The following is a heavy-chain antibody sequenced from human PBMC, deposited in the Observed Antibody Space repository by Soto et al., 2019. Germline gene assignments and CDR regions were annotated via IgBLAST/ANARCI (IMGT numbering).Heavy chain of an antibody. V-gene: IGHV3-23*01. D-gene: IGHD2-15*01. CDR3: AKDPSECSGGSCYQTFFDY. Sequence: GGSLRFSCAASGFTFSSYAMSWVRQSPGKGLEWVSAISGSGGSTYYADSVKGRFTISRDNSKNTLYLQMNSLRAEDTAVYYCAKDPSECSGGSCYQTFFDYWGQGTLVTVSS. CDR2: ISGSGGST. CDR1: GFTFSSYA. J-gene: IGHJ4*02.